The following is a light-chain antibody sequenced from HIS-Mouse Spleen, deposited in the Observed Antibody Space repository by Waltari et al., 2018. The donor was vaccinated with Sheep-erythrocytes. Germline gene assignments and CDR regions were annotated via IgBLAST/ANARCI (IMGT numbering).Light chain of an antibody. CDR2: EFS. Sequence: QSALTQPRSVSGSPGQSVPISCTGTSSDVGGYNYVSWYQQHPGKAPKLMIYEFSKRPSGFPDRFSGSKSGNTASLTISGLQAEDEADYYCCSYAGSYTVVFGGGTKLTVL. CDR3: CSYAGSYTVV. CDR1: SSDVGGYNY. J-gene: IGLJ2*01. V-gene: IGLV2-11*01.